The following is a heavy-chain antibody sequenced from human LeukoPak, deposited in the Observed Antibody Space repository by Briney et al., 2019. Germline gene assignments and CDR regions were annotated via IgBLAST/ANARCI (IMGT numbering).Heavy chain of an antibody. D-gene: IGHD6-13*01. CDR2: ISAYNGNT. CDR1: GYTFTSYG. Sequence: ASVKVSCKASGYTFTSYGISWVRQAPGQGLEWMGWISAYNGNTNYAQKFQGRVTITRNTSISTAYMELSSLRSEDTAVYYCARGSTGYYSSRPLYYYYYIDVWGKGTTVTVSS. CDR3: ARGSTGYYSSRPLYYYYYIDV. V-gene: IGHV1-18*01. J-gene: IGHJ6*03.